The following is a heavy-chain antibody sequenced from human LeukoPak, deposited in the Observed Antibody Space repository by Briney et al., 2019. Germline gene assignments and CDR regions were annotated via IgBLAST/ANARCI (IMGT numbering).Heavy chain of an antibody. CDR2: IWYDGSNK. J-gene: IGHJ4*02. D-gene: IGHD6-19*01. CDR3: ARPAVAGIYYFDY. Sequence: GGSLRLSCAASGFTFSSYGMHWVRQAPGKGLEWGAVIWYDGSNKYYADSVKGRFTISRDNSKNTLYLQMNSLRAEDTAVYYCARPAVAGIYYFDYWGQGPLVPVSS. CDR1: GFTFSSYG. V-gene: IGHV3-33*01.